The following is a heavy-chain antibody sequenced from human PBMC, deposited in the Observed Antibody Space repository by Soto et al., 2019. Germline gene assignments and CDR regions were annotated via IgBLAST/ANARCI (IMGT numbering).Heavy chain of an antibody. Sequence: SETLSLTCTVSGGSIRSYYWSWIRQPPGKGLEWIGSIYYSGSTDYNPSLKSRVTISVDTSKNQFSLKLSSVTAADTAVYYCARRRTSMSSFDPWGQGTLVTVSS. CDR2: IYYSGST. CDR1: GGSIRSYY. D-gene: IGHD6-19*01. CDR3: ARRRTSMSSFDP. V-gene: IGHV4-59*01. J-gene: IGHJ5*02.